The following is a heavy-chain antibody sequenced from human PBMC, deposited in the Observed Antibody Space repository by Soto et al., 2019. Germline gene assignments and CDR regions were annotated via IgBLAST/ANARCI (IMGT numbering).Heavy chain of an antibody. J-gene: IGHJ4*02. CDR1: GFTFSSYA. Sequence: GGSLRLSCAASGFTFSSYAMSWVRQAPGKGLEWVSAISGSGGSTYYADSVKGRFTISRDNSKNTLYLQMNSLRAEDTAVYYCAKDVTPVFYGSGSYSYWGQGTLVTVSS. V-gene: IGHV3-23*01. CDR3: AKDVTPVFYGSGSYSY. CDR2: ISGSGGST. D-gene: IGHD3-10*01.